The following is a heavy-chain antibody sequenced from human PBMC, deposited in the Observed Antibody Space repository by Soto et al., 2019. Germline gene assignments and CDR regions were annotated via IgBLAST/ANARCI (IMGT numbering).Heavy chain of an antibody. D-gene: IGHD6-13*01. J-gene: IGHJ4*02. CDR3: ARAPGIAAAANDY. V-gene: IGHV4-34*01. Sequence: SETLSLTCAVYGGSFSGYYWSWIRRPPGKGLEWIGEINHSGSTNYNPSLKSRVTISVDTSKNQFSLKLSSVTAADTAVYYCARAPGIAAAANDYWGQGTLVTVSS. CDR1: GGSFSGYY. CDR2: INHSGST.